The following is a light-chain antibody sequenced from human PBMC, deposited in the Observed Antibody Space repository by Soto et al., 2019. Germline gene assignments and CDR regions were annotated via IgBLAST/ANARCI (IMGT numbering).Light chain of an antibody. CDR2: GDI. CDR1: SSNIGAGYD. V-gene: IGLV1-40*01. Sequence: QSVLTQPTSVSGAPGQRVTISCTGSSSNIGAGYDVHWYQQFPGTAPKLLIYGDINRPSGVPDRFSGSRSGSSASLAITGLLPDDEADYYCQSNDSSLNGNGFGGGTQLTVL. CDR3: QSNDSSLNGNG. J-gene: IGLJ3*02.